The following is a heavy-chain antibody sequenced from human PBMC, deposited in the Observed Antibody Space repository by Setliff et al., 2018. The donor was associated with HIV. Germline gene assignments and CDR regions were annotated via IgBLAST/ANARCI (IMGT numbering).Heavy chain of an antibody. Sequence: SETLSLTCTVSGGSISSYYWSWIRQPPGKGLEWIGYIYYSGSTNYNPSLKSRVTISVDTSKNQFSLKLSSVTAADTAVYYCARHSSWRRHDAFDIWGQGTMVTVSS. CDR1: GGSISSYY. CDR3: ARHSSWRRHDAFDI. CDR2: IYYSGST. D-gene: IGHD6-13*01. V-gene: IGHV4-59*08. J-gene: IGHJ3*02.